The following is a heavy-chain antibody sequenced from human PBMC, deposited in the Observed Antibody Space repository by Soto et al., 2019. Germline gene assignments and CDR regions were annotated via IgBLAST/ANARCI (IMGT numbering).Heavy chain of an antibody. J-gene: IGHJ6*02. Sequence: ASVKFSCQASVGTFSSYAISWVRHAPRQGPEWMGGIIPIFGTANYAQKFQGRVTITADKSTSTAYMELRRLRSEDTAVYYCATQIVRSHEVLYYYYGVDVWGQGTTVTVSS. CDR2: IIPIFGTA. D-gene: IGHD1-26*01. CDR1: VGTFSSYA. CDR3: ATQIVRSHEVLYYYYGVDV. V-gene: IGHV1-69*06.